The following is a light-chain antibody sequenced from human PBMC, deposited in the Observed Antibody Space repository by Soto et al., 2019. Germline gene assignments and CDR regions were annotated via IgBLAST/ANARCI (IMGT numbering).Light chain of an antibody. V-gene: IGKV3-20*01. CDR1: QSVDTTF. J-gene: IGKJ1*01. CDR3: QQYMSSVT. CDR2: GAS. Sequence: EIVLTQSPGSLSLSPGQRATLSCRASQSVDTTFFAWYQKKPGQAPRLLIYGASKRATGIPDRFSGSGSGTDFTLIISRLEPEEFAVYYCQQYMSSVTFGQGTKVESK.